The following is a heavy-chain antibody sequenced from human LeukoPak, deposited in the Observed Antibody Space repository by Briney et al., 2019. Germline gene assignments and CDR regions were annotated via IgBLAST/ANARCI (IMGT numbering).Heavy chain of an antibody. CDR1: GYTFTGYY. CDR3: ARGGDYESSGYHHWFDP. J-gene: IGHJ5*02. V-gene: IGHV1-2*02. D-gene: IGHD3-22*01. CDR2: INPNSGGT. Sequence: ASVKVSCKASGYTFTGYYMHWVRQAPGQGLEWMGWINPNSGGTNYAQKFQGRVTMTRDTSISTAYMELSRLRSDDTAVYYCARGGDYESSGYHHWFDPWGQGTLVTVSS.